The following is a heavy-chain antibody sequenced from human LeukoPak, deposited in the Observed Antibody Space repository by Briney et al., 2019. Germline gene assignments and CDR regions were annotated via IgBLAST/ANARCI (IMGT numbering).Heavy chain of an antibody. J-gene: IGHJ4*02. V-gene: IGHV3-30*02. Sequence: GGSLRLSCAAPGFTFSSYGMHWVRQAPGKGLEWVAFIRYDGSNKYYADSVKGRFTISRDNSKNTLYLQMNSLRAEDTAVYYCAKDRSYSSFFDYWGQGTLVTASS. D-gene: IGHD1-26*01. CDR2: IRYDGSNK. CDR3: AKDRSYSSFFDY. CDR1: GFTFSSYG.